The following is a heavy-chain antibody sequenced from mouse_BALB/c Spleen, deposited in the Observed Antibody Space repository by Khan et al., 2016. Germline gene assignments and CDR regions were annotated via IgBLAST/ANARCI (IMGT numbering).Heavy chain of an antibody. CDR2: IYPGSGST. Sequence: QVQLQQPGAELVKPGTSVKLSCKASGYNFTSYWINWVKLRPGQGLEWIGDIYPGSGSTNYNEKFKSKATLTVDTSSSTAYMQLSSLASEDSALYYCAIAALSSGSSDWYFDVWGAGTTVTVSS. V-gene: IGHV1-55*01. D-gene: IGHD1-1*01. CDR1: GYNFTSYW. J-gene: IGHJ1*01. CDR3: AIAALSSGSSDWYFDV.